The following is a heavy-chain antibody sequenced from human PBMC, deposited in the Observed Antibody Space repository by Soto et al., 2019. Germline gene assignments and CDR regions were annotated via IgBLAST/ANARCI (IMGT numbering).Heavy chain of an antibody. J-gene: IGHJ4*02. Sequence: PSETLSLTCTVSGGSISSSSYYWGWIRQPPGKGLEWIGSIYYSGSTYYNPSLKSRVTISVDTSKNQFSLKLSSVTAADTAVYYCARRRWQVLRGDSPFDYWGQGTRVTVSS. V-gene: IGHV4-39*01. CDR3: ARRRWQVLRGDSPFDY. CDR2: IYYSGST. D-gene: IGHD6-19*01. CDR1: GGSISSSSYY.